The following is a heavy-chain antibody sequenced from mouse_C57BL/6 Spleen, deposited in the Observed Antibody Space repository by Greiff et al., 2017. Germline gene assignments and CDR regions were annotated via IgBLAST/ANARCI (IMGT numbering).Heavy chain of an antibody. CDR3: TRSTTVVGGGFFAY. J-gene: IGHJ3*01. CDR2: IDPDTGGT. V-gene: IGHV1-15*01. D-gene: IGHD1-1*01. Sequence: QVQLQQSGAELVRPGASVTLSCKASGYTFTDYEMHWVKQTPVHGLEWIGAIDPDTGGTAYNQKFKGKAILTADKASSTAYMELRSLTSEDSAVYYCTRSTTVVGGGFFAYWGQGTLVTVSA. CDR1: GYTFTDYE.